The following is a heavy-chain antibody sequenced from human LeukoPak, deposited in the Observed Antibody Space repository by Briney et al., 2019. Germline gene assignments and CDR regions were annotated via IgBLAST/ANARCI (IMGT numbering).Heavy chain of an antibody. D-gene: IGHD4-17*01. Sequence: PGGSLRLSCAASGFTVSGNYMSWVRQAPGKGLAWVSIIYGGGKTYYADSVKGRFTISRDNSKNTLYLQMSNLRVEDTAVYYCARDVVIGASYDFGDYVPFQHWGQGTLVTVSS. CDR3: ARDVVIGASYDFGDYVPFQH. CDR1: GFTVSGNY. J-gene: IGHJ1*01. V-gene: IGHV3-53*05. CDR2: IYGGGKT.